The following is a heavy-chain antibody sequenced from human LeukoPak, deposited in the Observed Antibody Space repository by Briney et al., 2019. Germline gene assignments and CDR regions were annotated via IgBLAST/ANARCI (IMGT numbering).Heavy chain of an antibody. V-gene: IGHV4-31*03. D-gene: IGHD3-22*01. CDR1: GGSISSGGYY. Sequence: PSETLSLTCTVSGGSISSGGYYWSWIRQHPGKGLEWIGYIYYSGSTYYNPSLKSRVTTSVDTSKNQFSLKLSSVTAADTAVYYCARVPLSIVAAFDIWGQGTMVTVSS. CDR3: ARVPLSIVAAFDI. J-gene: IGHJ3*02. CDR2: IYYSGST.